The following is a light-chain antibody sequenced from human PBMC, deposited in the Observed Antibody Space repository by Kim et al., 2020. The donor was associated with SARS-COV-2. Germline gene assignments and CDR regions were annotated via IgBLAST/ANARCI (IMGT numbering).Light chain of an antibody. CDR1: QGISSA. Sequence: AIQLTQSPSSLSASVGDRVTITCRASQGISSALAWYQQKPGKAPKLLIYDASSLESGVPSRFSGSGSGTDFTLTISSLQPEDFATYYCQQFNNYQITFGQGTRREIK. CDR3: QQFNNYQIT. CDR2: DAS. J-gene: IGKJ5*01. V-gene: IGKV1D-13*01.